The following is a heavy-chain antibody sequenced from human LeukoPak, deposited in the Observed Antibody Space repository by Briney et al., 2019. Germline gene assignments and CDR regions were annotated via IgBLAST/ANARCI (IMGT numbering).Heavy chain of an antibody. CDR3: TTPSGSYGFDAFDI. D-gene: IGHD1-26*01. V-gene: IGHV3-15*01. J-gene: IGHJ3*02. CDR2: IKSKTDGGTT. CDR1: GFTFSNAW. Sequence: GGSLRLSCAASGFTFSNAWMSWVRQAPGKGLEWVGRIKSKTDGGTTDYAAPVKGRFTISRDESKNTLYLQMNSLKTEDTAVYYCTTPSGSYGFDAFDIWGQGTMVTVSS.